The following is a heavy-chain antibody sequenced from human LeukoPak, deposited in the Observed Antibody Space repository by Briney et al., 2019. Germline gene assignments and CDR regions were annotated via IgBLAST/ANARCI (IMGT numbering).Heavy chain of an antibody. Sequence: PGGSLRLSCAAPGFTFSSYGMHWVRKAPGKGLVWVSRINSDGSSTSYADSVKGRFTISRDNAKNTLYLQMNSLRAEDTAVYYCARAGITPRRYYGMDVWGKGTTVTVSS. CDR2: INSDGSST. CDR1: GFTFSSYG. J-gene: IGHJ6*04. V-gene: IGHV3-74*01. D-gene: IGHD3-10*01. CDR3: ARAGITPRRYYGMDV.